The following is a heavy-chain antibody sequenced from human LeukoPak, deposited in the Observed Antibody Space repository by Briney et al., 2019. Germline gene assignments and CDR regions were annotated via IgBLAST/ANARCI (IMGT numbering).Heavy chain of an antibody. CDR1: GFTFSSYW. CDR2: IKQDGSEK. CDR3: ATYLVTLAADATAIDY. V-gene: IGHV3-7*01. J-gene: IGHJ4*02. D-gene: IGHD6-13*01. Sequence: QPGGSLRLSCAASGFTFSSYWMSWVRQAPGKGLEWVANIKQDGSEKYYVDSVKGRFTISRDNAKNSLYLQMNSLRAEDTAVYYCATYLVTLAADATAIDYWGQGTLVTVSS.